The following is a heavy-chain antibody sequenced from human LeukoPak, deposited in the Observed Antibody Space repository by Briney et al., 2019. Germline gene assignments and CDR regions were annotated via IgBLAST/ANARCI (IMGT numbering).Heavy chain of an antibody. CDR1: GFTFSIYA. CDR3: ARDSMLDSYYYGMAV. V-gene: IGHV3-30*04. J-gene: IGHJ6*02. CDR2: ISRDGSNK. Sequence: PGGSLRLSCAASGFTFSIYALQWVRQAPGKGMEWVAFISRDGSNKYYADSVKGRFTISRDNSKNTLYLQMDSLRVEDTAIYYCARDSMLDSYYYGMAVWGQGTTVTVSS. D-gene: IGHD2/OR15-2a*01.